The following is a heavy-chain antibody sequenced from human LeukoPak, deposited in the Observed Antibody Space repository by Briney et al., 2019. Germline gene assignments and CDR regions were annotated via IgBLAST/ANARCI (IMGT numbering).Heavy chain of an antibody. CDR3: ARGVGGVREGFDI. J-gene: IGHJ3*02. CDR2: IFNSGSS. D-gene: IGHD3-16*01. Sequence: SETLSLTCTVSGGSASSESYHWSWIRQPPGKGLAWIAYIFNSGSSNYNPSLKSRVTISVDTSKNQFSLKLNSVTAADTAQYHCARGVGGVREGFDIWGQGTMVTVSS. V-gene: IGHV4-61*01. CDR1: GGSASSESYH.